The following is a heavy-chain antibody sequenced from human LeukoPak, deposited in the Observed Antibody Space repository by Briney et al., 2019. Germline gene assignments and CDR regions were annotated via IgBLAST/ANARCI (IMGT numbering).Heavy chain of an antibody. J-gene: IGHJ5*02. CDR2: IKYDATEK. CDR3: ARDTRAGSSDGSLFGS. V-gene: IGHV3-7*01. CDR1: GFTFSMYW. Sequence: GGSLRLSCTDSGFTFSMYWMSWVRPAPGKGLEWVAIIKYDATEKYYVESVKGRFTVSRDKAKDSVYLQMNSLRAEETAVYYCARDTRAGSSDGSLFGSWGQGTLVTVSS. D-gene: IGHD2-2*01.